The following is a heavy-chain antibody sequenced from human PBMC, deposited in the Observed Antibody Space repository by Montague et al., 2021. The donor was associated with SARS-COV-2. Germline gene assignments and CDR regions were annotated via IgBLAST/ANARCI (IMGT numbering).Heavy chain of an antibody. Sequence: SLRLSCAASGFIFSNFAFHWVRQAPGKGLEWLAIITYDGIDKFYADSVKGRFTISRDNSKNILYLQMNSLRAEDTAVYYCARDLEGIAAAGTGGFDYWGQGTLVTVSS. CDR3: ARDLEGIAAAGTGGFDY. CDR2: ITYDGIDK. D-gene: IGHD6-13*01. CDR1: GFIFSNFA. V-gene: IGHV3-30*04. J-gene: IGHJ4*02.